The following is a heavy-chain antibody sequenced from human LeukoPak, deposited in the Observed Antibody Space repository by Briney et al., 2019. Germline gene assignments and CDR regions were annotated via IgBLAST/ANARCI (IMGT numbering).Heavy chain of an antibody. V-gene: IGHV1-8*01. Sequence: ASVKVSCKASGYTFTSYDINWVRQATGQGLEWMGWMNPNSGNTGYAQKFQGRVTMTRNTSISTAYMELSSLRSEDTAVYYCARGYYYGSVVSAPNDYWGQGTLVTVSS. CDR2: MNPNSGNT. CDR1: GYTFTSYD. D-gene: IGHD3-10*01. CDR3: ARGYYYGSVVSAPNDY. J-gene: IGHJ4*02.